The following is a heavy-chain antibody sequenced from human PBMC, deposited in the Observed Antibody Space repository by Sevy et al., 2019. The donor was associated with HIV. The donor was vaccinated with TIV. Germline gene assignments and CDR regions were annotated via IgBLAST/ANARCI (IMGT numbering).Heavy chain of an antibody. D-gene: IGHD3-10*01. CDR3: ARDRGRGEVALDL. Sequence: GGSLRLSCAASGFRFRDDRMNWVRQAPGKGLEWVSYITSSSNTINYADSVKGRFTISRDNGRNSLYLQINSLRHEDTAVYYCARDRGRGEVALDLWGQGTLVTVSS. CDR1: GFRFRDDR. CDR2: ITSSSNTI. J-gene: IGHJ5*02. V-gene: IGHV3-48*02.